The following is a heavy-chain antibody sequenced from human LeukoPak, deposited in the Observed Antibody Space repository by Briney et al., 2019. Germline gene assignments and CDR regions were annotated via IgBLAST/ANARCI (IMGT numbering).Heavy chain of an antibody. Sequence: GGSLRLSCAASGFTFSSYAMSWVRQAPGKGLEWVSAISGSGGSTYYAYSVKGRFTISRDNAKNSLYLQMNSLRAEDTAVYYCARGIAAAGPQPYYFDYWGQGTLVTVSS. CDR2: ISGSGGST. J-gene: IGHJ4*02. CDR1: GFTFSSYA. CDR3: ARGIAAAGPQPYYFDY. D-gene: IGHD6-13*01. V-gene: IGHV3-23*01.